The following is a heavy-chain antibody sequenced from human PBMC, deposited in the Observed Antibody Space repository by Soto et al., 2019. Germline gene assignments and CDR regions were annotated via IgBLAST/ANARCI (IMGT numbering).Heavy chain of an antibody. J-gene: IGHJ5*02. Sequence: GASVKVSCKASGYTFTSYYMHWVRQAPGQGLEWTGIINPSGGSTSYAQKFQGRVTMTRDTSTSTVYMELSSLRSEDTAVYYCARVYPSDTRYGYVGNNWFDPWGQGTLVTVSS. CDR1: GYTFTSYY. CDR3: ARVYPSDTRYGYVGNNWFDP. D-gene: IGHD5-18*01. V-gene: IGHV1-46*03. CDR2: INPSGGST.